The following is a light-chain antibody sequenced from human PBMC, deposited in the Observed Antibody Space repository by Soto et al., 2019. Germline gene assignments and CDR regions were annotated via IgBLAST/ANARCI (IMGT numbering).Light chain of an antibody. V-gene: IGKV1-39*01. CDR1: QTISSY. Sequence: DIQMTQSPSSLSASVGDRVTITCRASQTISSYLNWYQQTPGRAPKLLIYAASSLQGGVPSRFSGSGSGTDFNLTIRSLQPEDFAPFYCQQTYSTPSTWTFGQGTKVEIK. CDR2: AAS. CDR3: QQTYSTPSTWT. J-gene: IGKJ1*01.